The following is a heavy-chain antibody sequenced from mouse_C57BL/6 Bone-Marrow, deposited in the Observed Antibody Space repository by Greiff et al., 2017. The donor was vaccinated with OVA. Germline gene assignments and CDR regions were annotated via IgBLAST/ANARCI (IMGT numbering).Heavy chain of an antibody. CDR3: ARYFSLNMSFYYAMDY. Sequence: QVHVKQSGPGLVQPSQSLSITCTVSGFSLTSYGVHWVRQSPGKGLEWLGVIWSGGSTDYNAAFISRLSISKDNSKSQVFFKMNSLQADDTAIYYCARYFSLNMSFYYAMDYWGQGTSVTVSS. CDR1: GFSLTSYG. V-gene: IGHV2-2*01. CDR2: IWSGGST. J-gene: IGHJ4*01.